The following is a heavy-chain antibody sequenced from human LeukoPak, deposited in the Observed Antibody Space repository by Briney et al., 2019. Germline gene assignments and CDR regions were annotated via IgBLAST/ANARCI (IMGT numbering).Heavy chain of an antibody. CDR1: GFTFSSYA. D-gene: IGHD4-11*01. V-gene: IGHV3-23*01. CDR3: AKSLAGDYSNYLFDY. J-gene: IGHJ4*02. Sequence: GSLRLSCAASGFTFSSYAMSWVRQAPGKGLEWVSAISGSGGSTCYADSVKGRFTISRDNSKNTLYLQMNSLRAEDTAVYYCAKSLAGDYSNYLFDYWGQGTLVTVSS. CDR2: ISGSGGST.